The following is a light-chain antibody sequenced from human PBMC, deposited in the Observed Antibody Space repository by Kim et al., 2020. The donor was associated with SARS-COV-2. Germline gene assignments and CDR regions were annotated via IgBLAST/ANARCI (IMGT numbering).Light chain of an antibody. CDR3: CSFAGSAYV. J-gene: IGLJ1*01. CDR1: SRDVGRYNS. CDR2: EVT. Sequence: PGQSVIISCTGTSRDVGRYNSVSWYKQHPGKAPKFIIHEVTKRPSGVPARFSGSKSGNTASLTVSGLQPDDEADYYCCSFAGSAYVFGTGTKVTVL. V-gene: IGLV2-11*03.